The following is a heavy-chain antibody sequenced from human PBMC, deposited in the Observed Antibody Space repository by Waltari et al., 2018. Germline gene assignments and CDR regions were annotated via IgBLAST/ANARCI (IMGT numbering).Heavy chain of an antibody. CDR1: GFTFSSYW. V-gene: IGHV3-7*01. D-gene: IGHD1-26*01. J-gene: IGHJ4*02. CDR3: ARYSGSYPAYFDY. Sequence: EVQLVESGGGLVQPGGSLRLSCAASGFTFSSYWMSWVRQAPGKGLEWVANIKQDGSEKYYVDSVKGRFTISRDNAKNSLYLQMNSLRAEDTAVYYCARYSGSYPAYFDYWGQGTLVTVSS. CDR2: IKQDGSEK.